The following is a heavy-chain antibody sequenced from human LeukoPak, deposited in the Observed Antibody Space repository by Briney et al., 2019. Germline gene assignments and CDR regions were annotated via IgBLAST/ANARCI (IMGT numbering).Heavy chain of an antibody. V-gene: IGHV3-23*01. D-gene: IGHD3-3*01. J-gene: IGHJ4*02. Sequence: PGGSLRLSCAASGFTFSSSAMSWVRQAPGKGPEWVSALSGSGGSTYYADSVKGRFAISRDNSKNTLYLQTTSLRAEDTAVYFCAKLAQGFWSNFDYWGQGTLVTVSS. CDR2: LSGSGGST. CDR1: GFTFSSSA. CDR3: AKLAQGFWSNFDY.